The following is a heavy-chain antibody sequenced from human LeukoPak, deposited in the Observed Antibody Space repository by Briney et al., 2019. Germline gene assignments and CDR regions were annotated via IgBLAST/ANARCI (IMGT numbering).Heavy chain of an antibody. CDR1: GGSFSGYY. CDR2: INHSGST. CDR3: AREVDQFRFDY. D-gene: IGHD2-15*01. Sequence: SETLSLTCAVYGGSFSGYYWSWIRQPPGKGLEWIGEINHSGSTNYNPSLKSRVTISVDTSKNQFSLQLNSVTPEDTAVYYCAREVDQFRFDYWGQGTLVTVSS. V-gene: IGHV4-34*01. J-gene: IGHJ4*02.